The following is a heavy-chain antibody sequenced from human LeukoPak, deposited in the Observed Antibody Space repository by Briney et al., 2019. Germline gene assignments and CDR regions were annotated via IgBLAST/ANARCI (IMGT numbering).Heavy chain of an antibody. V-gene: IGHV5-51*01. CDR1: GXTFSSYW. CDR3: ARSAAARRGLYFDY. Sequence: PGESLKISCKGSGXTFSSYWSGWVRQMPGKGLEWMGIIYPGDSETRYSPSFQGQVTISADNSITTAYLQWSSLKASDTAMYYCARSAAARRGLYFDYWGQGTLVTISS. CDR2: IYPGDSET. J-gene: IGHJ4*02. D-gene: IGHD6-6*01.